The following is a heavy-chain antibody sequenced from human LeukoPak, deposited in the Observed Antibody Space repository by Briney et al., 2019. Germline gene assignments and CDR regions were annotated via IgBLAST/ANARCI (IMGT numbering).Heavy chain of an antibody. J-gene: IGHJ6*03. CDR3: ARATANGWGYYYYMDV. D-gene: IGHD6-19*01. Sequence: SETLSLTCTVSGGSISSSSYYWGWIRQPPGKGLEWIGSIYYSGSTYYNPSLKSRVTISVDTSKNQFSLKLSSVTAADTAVYYCARATANGWGYYYYMDVWGKGTTVTVSS. CDR2: IYYSGST. V-gene: IGHV4-39*01. CDR1: GGSISSSSYY.